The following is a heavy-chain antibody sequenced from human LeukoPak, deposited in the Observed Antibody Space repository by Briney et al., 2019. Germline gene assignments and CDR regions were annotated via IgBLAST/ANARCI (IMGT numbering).Heavy chain of an antibody. V-gene: IGHV1-18*01. D-gene: IGHD3-16*01. CDR1: GYTFTSYG. CDR2: ISAYNGNT. CDR3: ARARMRGEGFSDFDY. Sequence: GASVKVSCKASGYTFTSYGISWVRQAPGQGLEWMGWISAYNGNTNYAQKLQGRVTMTTDTSTSTAYMELRSLRSDDPAVYYCARARMRGEGFSDFDYWGQGTLVTVSS. J-gene: IGHJ4*02.